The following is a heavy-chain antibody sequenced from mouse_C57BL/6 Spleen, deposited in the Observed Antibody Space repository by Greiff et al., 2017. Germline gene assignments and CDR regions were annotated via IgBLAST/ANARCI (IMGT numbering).Heavy chain of an antibody. J-gene: IGHJ1*03. V-gene: IGHV3-6*01. CDR2: ISYDGSN. D-gene: IGHD1-1*01. CDR1: GYSITSGYY. Sequence: EESGPGLVKPSQSLSLTCSVTGYSITSGYYWNWIRQFPGNKLEWMGYISYDGSNNYNPSLKNRISITRDTSKNQFFLNLNSVTTEDTATYYCARLGITTVVATDWYCDVWGTGTTVTVSS. CDR3: ARLGITTVVATDWYCDV.